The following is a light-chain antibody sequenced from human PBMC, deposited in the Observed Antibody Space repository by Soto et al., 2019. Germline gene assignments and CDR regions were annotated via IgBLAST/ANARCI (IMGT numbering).Light chain of an antibody. CDR2: DND. Sequence: QSVLTQPPSVSAAPGQKVAISCSGSNSNIGNNFVSWYQQLPGTAPKLLIYDNDKRPSGIPDRFSGSKSGTSATLDITGLQTGDEADYYCGTWDSSLSAGVFGGGTKVTVL. V-gene: IGLV1-51*01. CDR1: NSNIGNNF. CDR3: GTWDSSLSAGV. J-gene: IGLJ2*01.